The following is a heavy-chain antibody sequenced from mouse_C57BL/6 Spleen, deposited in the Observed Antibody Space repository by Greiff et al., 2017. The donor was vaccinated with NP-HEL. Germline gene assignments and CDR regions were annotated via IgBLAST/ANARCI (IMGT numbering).Heavy chain of an antibody. J-gene: IGHJ1*03. Sequence: EVQVVESGGGLVKPGGSLKLSCAASGFTFSSYAMSWVRQTPEKRLEWVATISDGGSYTYYPDNVKGRFTISRDNAKNNLYLQMSHLKSEDTAMYYCARDRAEEYDYDGYFDVWGTGTTVTVSS. D-gene: IGHD2-4*01. CDR2: ISDGGSYT. V-gene: IGHV5-4*01. CDR3: ARDRAEEYDYDGYFDV. CDR1: GFTFSSYA.